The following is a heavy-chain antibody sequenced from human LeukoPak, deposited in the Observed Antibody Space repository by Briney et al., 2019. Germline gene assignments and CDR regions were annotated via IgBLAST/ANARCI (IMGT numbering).Heavy chain of an antibody. J-gene: IGHJ6*03. V-gene: IGHV3-23*01. Sequence: GGSLRLSCEASGSGFTFGNFGMSWVRQAPGKGLEWLSGISGSGHYTYYADSVKGRFTISRDNSKNTLYIEMNSLRAEDTAVYYCAKDGLWGDYYFSFYMDVWGKGTTVTVSS. CDR2: ISGSGHYT. D-gene: IGHD2-21*01. CDR1: GSGFTFGNFG. CDR3: AKDGLWGDYYFSFYMDV.